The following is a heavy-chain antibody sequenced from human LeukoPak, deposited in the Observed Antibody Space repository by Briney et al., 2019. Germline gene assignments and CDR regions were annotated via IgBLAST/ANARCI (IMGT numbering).Heavy chain of an antibody. CDR2: ISSSSSYI. J-gene: IGHJ6*03. CDR1: GFTFSSYD. CDR3: ASDSPSIVGAKTWHYYYYYMDV. D-gene: IGHD1-26*01. V-gene: IGHV3-21*01. Sequence: PGGSLRLACAASGFTFSSYDMSWIRQAPGKGLEWVSSISSSSSYIYYADSVKGRFTISRNNAKNSLYLQMNSLRAEDTAVYYCASDSPSIVGAKTWHYYYYYMDVWGKGTTVTISS.